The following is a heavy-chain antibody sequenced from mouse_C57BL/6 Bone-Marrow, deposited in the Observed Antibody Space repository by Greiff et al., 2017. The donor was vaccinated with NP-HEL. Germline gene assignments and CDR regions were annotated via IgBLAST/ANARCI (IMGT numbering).Heavy chain of an antibody. CDR3: ARVGRKIWFAY. V-gene: IGHV1-61*01. D-gene: IGHD1-1*01. J-gene: IGHJ3*01. CDR2: IYPSDSET. CDR1: GYTFTSYW. Sequence: QVQLKQPGAELVRPGSSVKLSCKASGYTFTSYWMDWVKQRPGQGLEWIGNIYPSDSETHYNQKFKDKATLTVDKSSSTAYMQLSSLTSEDSAVYYCARVGRKIWFAYWGQGTLVTVSA.